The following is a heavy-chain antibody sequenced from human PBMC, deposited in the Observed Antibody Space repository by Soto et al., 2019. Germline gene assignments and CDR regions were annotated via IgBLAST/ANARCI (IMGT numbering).Heavy chain of an antibody. J-gene: IGHJ5*02. CDR3: ATSDSTITPAGWFDP. CDR1: GGTFSNDI. CDR2: ISADSGNT. V-gene: IGHV1-18*01. Sequence: GASVKVSCKTSGGTFSNDIITWVRQAPGQGLEWMGWISADSGNTNYAQKFQGRVTITRDTSANTGYMELTSLRPDDTAIYYCATSDSTITPAGWFDPWGQGTLVTVSS. D-gene: IGHD4-4*01.